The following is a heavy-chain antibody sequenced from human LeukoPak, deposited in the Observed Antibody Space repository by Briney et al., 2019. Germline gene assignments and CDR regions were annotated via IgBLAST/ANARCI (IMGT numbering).Heavy chain of an antibody. J-gene: IGHJ4*02. V-gene: IGHV3-23*01. CDR1: GFTFNNYA. Sequence: PGGSLRLSCEASGFTFNNYAMSWVRQAPGKGLEWVATISGGGANTYYADFVKGRFTISRDNSENTVYLQMKYLRAEDTATYFCAKDGGGWLSTGWYYFDYWSQGTLVTVSS. D-gene: IGHD6-19*01. CDR3: AKDGGGWLSTGWYYFDY. CDR2: ISGGGANT.